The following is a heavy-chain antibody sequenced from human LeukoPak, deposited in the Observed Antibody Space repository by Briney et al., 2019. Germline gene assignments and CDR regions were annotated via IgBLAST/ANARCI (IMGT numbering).Heavy chain of an antibody. CDR1: GGSISSYY. D-gene: IGHD6-13*01. Sequence: SETLSLTCTVSGGSISSYYWSWIRQPPGKGLEWIGYIYYSGSTNYNPSLKSRVTISVDTSKNQFSLKLSSVTAADTAVYYCARGIAAAGSWFDPWGQGTLVTVSS. CDR2: IYYSGST. CDR3: ARGIAAAGSWFDP. V-gene: IGHV4-59*01. J-gene: IGHJ5*02.